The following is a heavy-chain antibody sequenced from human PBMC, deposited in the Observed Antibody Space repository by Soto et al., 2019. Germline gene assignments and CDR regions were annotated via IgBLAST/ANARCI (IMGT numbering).Heavy chain of an antibody. CDR2: ISSSGSTI. J-gene: IGHJ6*02. V-gene: IGHV3-48*03. CDR3: ARDHKGGYYYYGMDV. CDR1: GFTFSSYA. Sequence: GGSVRLSCAASGFTFSSYAMNWVRQAPGKGLEWVSYISSSGSTIYYADSVKGRFTISRDNAKNSLYLQMNSLRAEDTAVYYCARDHKGGYYYYGMDVWGQGTTVTVSS.